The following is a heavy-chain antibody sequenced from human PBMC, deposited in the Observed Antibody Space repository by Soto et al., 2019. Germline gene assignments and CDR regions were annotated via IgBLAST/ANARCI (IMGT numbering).Heavy chain of an antibody. D-gene: IGHD6-13*01. CDR3: ARHFDYTSSCYLFRVDY. Sequence: QLQLQESGPGLVNPAETLSLTCTVSGGSIISNSYYWSWIRQPPGQGLEWIGSIFHSGSTYYNPSLKSRVTMSVDTSKNQFSLSLASVTAADTAVYYCARHFDYTSSCYLFRVDYWCQGTLVTVSS. J-gene: IGHJ4*02. CDR2: IFHSGST. V-gene: IGHV4-39*01. CDR1: GGSIISNSYY.